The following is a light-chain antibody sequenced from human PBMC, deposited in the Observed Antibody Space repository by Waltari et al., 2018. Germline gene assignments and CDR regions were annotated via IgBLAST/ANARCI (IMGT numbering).Light chain of an antibody. V-gene: IGLV2-11*01. CDR1: SSDVGAYDY. CDR2: DVN. J-gene: IGLJ3*02. Sequence: QSALTQPRSVSGSPGQSVTISCTGTSSDVGAYDYVSWYQQHPGKAPKFMIYDVNKRPAGVPDRLSGSKSGNTASLTISGLQAEDEADYYCCSFGGGYPVVFGGGTTLTVL. CDR3: CSFGGGYPVV.